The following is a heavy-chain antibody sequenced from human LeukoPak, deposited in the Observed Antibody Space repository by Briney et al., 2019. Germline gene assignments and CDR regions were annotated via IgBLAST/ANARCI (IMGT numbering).Heavy chain of an antibody. CDR2: INHSGST. CDR3: ARPPAHYYYGSGSYYKY. CDR1: GGSFSGYY. V-gene: IGHV4-34*01. Sequence: SETLSLTCAVYGGSFSGYYWSWIRQPPGKGLEWIGEINHSGSTNYNPSLKSRVTISVDTSKNQFSLKLRSVTAADTAVYYCARPPAHYYYGSGSYYKYWGQGTLVTVSS. D-gene: IGHD3-10*01. J-gene: IGHJ4*02.